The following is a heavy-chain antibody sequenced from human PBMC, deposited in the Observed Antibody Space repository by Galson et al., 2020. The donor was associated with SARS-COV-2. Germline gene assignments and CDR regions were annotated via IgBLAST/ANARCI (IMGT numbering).Heavy chain of an antibody. CDR2: INTKTGNP. D-gene: IGHD3-10*01. Sequence: ASVQVSCKASGYTFTTYAMNWVRQAPGQGLQWMGRINTKTGNPTYAQGLTGRFVFSLDTSVSTAYLQISSLKAEDTAVYYCARDRYHGIPGEWGQGTLVTVSS. CDR1: GYTFTTYA. J-gene: IGHJ4*02. V-gene: IGHV7-4-1*02. CDR3: ARDRYHGIPGE.